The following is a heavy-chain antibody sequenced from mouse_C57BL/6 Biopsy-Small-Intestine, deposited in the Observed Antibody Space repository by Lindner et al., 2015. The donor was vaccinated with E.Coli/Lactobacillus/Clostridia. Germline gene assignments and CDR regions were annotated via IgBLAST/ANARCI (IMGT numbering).Heavy chain of an antibody. Sequence: VQLQESGPELVKPGASVKISCKASGYTFTDYNLDWVKQSHGKSLEWTGYIYPHNGGTGYNQKFKSKATLTVDKSSSTAYMELHSLTSEDSAVYYCARRGAYYYFDYWGQGTTLTVSS. V-gene: IGHV1-34*02. CDR3: ARRGAYYYFDY. D-gene: IGHD1-1*01. J-gene: IGHJ2*01. CDR1: GYTFTDYN. CDR2: IYPHNGGT.